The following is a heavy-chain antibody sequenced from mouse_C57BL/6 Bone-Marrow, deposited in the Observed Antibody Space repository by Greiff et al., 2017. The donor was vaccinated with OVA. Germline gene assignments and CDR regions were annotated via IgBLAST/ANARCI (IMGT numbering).Heavy chain of an antibody. J-gene: IGHJ1*03. D-gene: IGHD2-14*01. CDR2: ISSGSSTI. V-gene: IGHV5-17*01. Sequence: EVKLVESGGGLVKPGGSLKLSCAASGFTFSDYGMHWVRQAPEKGLEWVAYISSGSSTIYYADTVKGRFTISRDNAKNTLFLQMTSLRSEDTAMYYCARPGGTWYFDVWGTGTTVTVSS. CDR1: GFTFSDYG. CDR3: ARPGGTWYFDV.